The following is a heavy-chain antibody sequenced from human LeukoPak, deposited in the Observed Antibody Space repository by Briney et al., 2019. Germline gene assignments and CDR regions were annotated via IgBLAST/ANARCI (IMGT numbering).Heavy chain of an antibody. V-gene: IGHV1-8*01. J-gene: IGHJ5*02. Sequence: GASVKVSCKASGYTFTSFDINWVRQASGQELEWMGWMNPNNGNTGYAQKFQGRVTMTRNTSISTAYMELSSLTSEDTAVYYCARRLAATRAGNWFDPWGQGTLVTVSS. D-gene: IGHD6-13*01. CDR3: ARRLAATRAGNWFDP. CDR2: MNPNNGNT. CDR1: GYTFTSFD.